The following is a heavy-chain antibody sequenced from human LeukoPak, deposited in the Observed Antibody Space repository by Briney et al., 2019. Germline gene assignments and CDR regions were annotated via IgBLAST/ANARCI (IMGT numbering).Heavy chain of an antibody. D-gene: IGHD3-16*01. Sequence: SETLSLTCTVSGGSISSSSYYWGWIRQPPGKGLEWIGSIYYSGSTYYNPSLKSRVTISVDTSKNQFSLKLSSVTAADTAMYYCARDWTGTWGKYFEYWGQGTLVTVSP. CDR3: ARDWTGTWGKYFEY. J-gene: IGHJ4*02. CDR1: GGSISSSSYY. CDR2: IYYSGST. V-gene: IGHV4-39*07.